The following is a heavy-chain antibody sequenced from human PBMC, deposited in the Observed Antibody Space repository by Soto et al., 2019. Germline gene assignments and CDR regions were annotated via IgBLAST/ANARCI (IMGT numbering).Heavy chain of an antibody. Sequence: QVPLQESGPGLVKPSQTLSLTCTVSGCSISSGDYCWSWIRQSPGKGLEWIGYISSIGSTYYNPSLNSRVSVSRDKSKNQFSLKLSSVTTTDTAVYYCARGLVIRPYYYHGMDVWGQGTTVTVSS. V-gene: IGHV4-30-4*01. CDR1: GCSISSGDYC. D-gene: IGHD3-9*01. CDR3: ARGLVIRPYYYHGMDV. J-gene: IGHJ6*02. CDR2: ISSIGST.